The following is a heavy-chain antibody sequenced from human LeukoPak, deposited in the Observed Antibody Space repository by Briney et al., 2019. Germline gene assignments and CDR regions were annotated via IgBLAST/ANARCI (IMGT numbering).Heavy chain of an antibody. Sequence: ASVKVSCKASGYIFTSYYIHWVRQAPGQGLEWMGIINPSGGSTIYPQKFQGRVTMTRDTSTSTVYMELSSLRSEDTAVYYCARKGDIAVAGLVLDHWGQGTLVTVSS. J-gene: IGHJ4*02. V-gene: IGHV1-46*01. D-gene: IGHD6-19*01. CDR3: ARKGDIAVAGLVLDH. CDR1: GYIFTSYY. CDR2: INPSGGST.